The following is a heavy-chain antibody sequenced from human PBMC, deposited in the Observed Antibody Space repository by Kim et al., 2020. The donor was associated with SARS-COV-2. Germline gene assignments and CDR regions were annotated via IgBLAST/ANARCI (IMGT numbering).Heavy chain of an antibody. V-gene: IGHV1-18*01. CDR1: GYTFTSYG. Sequence: ASVKVSCKASGYTFTSYGISWVRQAPGQGLEWMGWISAYNGNTNYAQKLQGRVTMTTDTSTSTAYMELRSLRTDDTAVYYCARDRSRDILTGYWEYYGMDVWGQGTTVTVSS. CDR3: ARDRSRDILTGYWEYYGMDV. CDR2: ISAYNGNT. D-gene: IGHD3-9*01. J-gene: IGHJ6*02.